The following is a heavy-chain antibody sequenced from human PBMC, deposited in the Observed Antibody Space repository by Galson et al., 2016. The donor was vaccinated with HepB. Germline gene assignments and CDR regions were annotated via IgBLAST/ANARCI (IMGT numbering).Heavy chain of an antibody. Sequence: SLRLSCAASGFTFRTYTMHWVRQAPGKGLEWVAVISYDGSNQYYADFVKGRFTITRDNSKNTLYLQMNSLRAEDTAVYYCARGGQWQVFGPFDYWGQGTLVTVSS. V-gene: IGHV3-30*04. CDR1: GFTFRTYT. CDR3: ARGGQWQVFGPFDY. D-gene: IGHD6-19*01. J-gene: IGHJ4*02. CDR2: ISYDGSNQ.